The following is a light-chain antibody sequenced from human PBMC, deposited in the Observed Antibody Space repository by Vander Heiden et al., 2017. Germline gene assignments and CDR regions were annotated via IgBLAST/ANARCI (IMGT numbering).Light chain of an antibody. Sequence: QSVLPQPPSPSRTPAQRLTLACSGSGSNIGSNCTYWYQQLPRTPSKLLHHSNNQRPSGAPDRVSGSKSGISASLAISGLRSEDEADYYCAAWDDSLSGWVFGGGTKLTVL. J-gene: IGLJ2*01. CDR3: AAWDDSLSGWV. V-gene: IGLV1-47*02. CDR2: SNN. CDR1: GSNIGSNC.